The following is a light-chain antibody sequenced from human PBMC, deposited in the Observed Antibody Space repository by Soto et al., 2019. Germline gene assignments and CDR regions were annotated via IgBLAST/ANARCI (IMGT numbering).Light chain of an antibody. CDR2: GAS. CDR3: QQYGSLSWT. V-gene: IGKV3-20*01. J-gene: IGKJ1*01. CDR1: QTVSSNY. Sequence: EIVLTQSPATLSLSPGERATLSCRASQTVSSNYLAWCQQRPGQAPRLLIYGASTRAAGIPDRFSGSGSGTDFTLTISRLEPEDFAVYYCQQYGSLSWTFGQGTKVDIK.